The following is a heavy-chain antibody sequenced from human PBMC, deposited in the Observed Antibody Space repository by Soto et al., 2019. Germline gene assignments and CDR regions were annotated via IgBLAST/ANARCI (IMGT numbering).Heavy chain of an antibody. CDR1: GGSISTYY. CDR3: ARDLWGYCGADCYPLDV. V-gene: IGHV4-59*01. CDR2: MYKTGNT. Sequence: QVRLQESGPGLVKPSETLSLTCTVSGGSISTYYWSWIRQPPGKGLEWIGYMYKTGNTIYNPSLKSRVTISVDTSKKQFSLKLNSVTAADTAVYYCARDLWGYCGADCYPLDVWGQGTTVTVSS. D-gene: IGHD2-21*02. J-gene: IGHJ6*02.